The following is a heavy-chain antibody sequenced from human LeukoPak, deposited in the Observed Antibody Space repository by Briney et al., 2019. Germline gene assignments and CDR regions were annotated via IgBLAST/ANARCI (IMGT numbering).Heavy chain of an antibody. CDR3: ARESGITMLRGAHTP. D-gene: IGHD3-10*01. CDR1: GFTFSSYS. CDR2: ISSSSSYI. V-gene: IGHV3-21*01. J-gene: IGHJ5*02. Sequence: GGSLRLSCAASGFTFSSYSMNWVRQAPGKGLEWVSSISSSSSYIYYADSVKGRFTISRDNAKNSLYLQMNSLRAEDTAVYYCARESGITMLRGAHTPWGQGILVTVSS.